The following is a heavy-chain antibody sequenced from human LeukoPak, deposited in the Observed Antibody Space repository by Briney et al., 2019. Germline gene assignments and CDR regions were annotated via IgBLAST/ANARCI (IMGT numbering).Heavy chain of an antibody. Sequence: QSGGSLRLSCAASGFTFSSYGMHWVRQAPGKGLEWVAFIRYDGSNKYYADSVKGRFTISRDNSKNTLYLQMNSLRAEDTSVYYCAKGHYYDSTDAFDIWGQGTMVTVSS. CDR1: GFTFSSYG. D-gene: IGHD3-22*01. CDR3: AKGHYYDSTDAFDI. CDR2: IRYDGSNK. J-gene: IGHJ3*02. V-gene: IGHV3-30*02.